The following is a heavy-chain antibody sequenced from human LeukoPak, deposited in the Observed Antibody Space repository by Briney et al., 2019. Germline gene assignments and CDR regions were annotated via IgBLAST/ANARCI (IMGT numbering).Heavy chain of an antibody. CDR2: IIPILGIA. V-gene: IGHV1-69*04. CDR3: AREAIAVAGTAFDY. D-gene: IGHD6-19*01. Sequence: SVKVSCKASGYTFTSYYMHWVRQAPGQGLEWMGRIIPILGIANYAQKFQGRVTITADKSTSTAYMGLSSLRSEDTAVYYCAREAIAVAGTAFDYWGQGTLVTVSS. J-gene: IGHJ4*02. CDR1: GYTFTSYY.